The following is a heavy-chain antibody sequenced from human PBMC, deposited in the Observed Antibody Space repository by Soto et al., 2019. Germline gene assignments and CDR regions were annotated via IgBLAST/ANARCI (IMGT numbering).Heavy chain of an antibody. D-gene: IGHD6-13*01. V-gene: IGHV1-58*01. J-gene: IGHJ5*02. CDR3: ARDSAAGKTNWFDP. CDR1: GFTFSSSA. CDR2: IVVGSGNT. Sequence: SVKVSCKASGFTFSSSALQWVRQARGQRLEWIGWIVVGSGNTNYAQKFQERVTITRDMSTSTAYMELNSLRSDDTAVYYCARDSAAGKTNWFDPWGQGTLVTVSS.